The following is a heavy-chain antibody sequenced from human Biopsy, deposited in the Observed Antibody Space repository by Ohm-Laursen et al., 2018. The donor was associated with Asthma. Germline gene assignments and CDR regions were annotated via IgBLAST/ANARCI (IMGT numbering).Heavy chain of an antibody. J-gene: IGHJ4*02. CDR2: IATDGSNK. CDR3: VKDHSAGYYYFDY. V-gene: IGHV3-64D*08. D-gene: IGHD2-21*01. Sequence: SLRLSCAASGFTFSSYSKHWARQAPGRGPEYVSFIATDGSNKFYADSVKGRFTVSRDNSKHTLYLHMTGLRADDTGVYYCVKDHSAGYYYFDYWGQGTLVTVSS. CDR1: GFTFSSYS.